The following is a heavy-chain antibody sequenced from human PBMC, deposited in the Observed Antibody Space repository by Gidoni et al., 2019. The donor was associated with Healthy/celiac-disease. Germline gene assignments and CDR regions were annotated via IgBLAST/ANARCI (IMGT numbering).Heavy chain of an antibody. Sequence: QVHLVESGGGLVKPGGSLRLPCAASGFTCSDYYMSWIRQAPGKGLEWFSYISSRGSTIYYADSVKGRFTISRDNAKNSLYLQMNSLRAEDTAVYYCARGIEYSSSLAYYGMDVWGQGTTVTVSS. D-gene: IGHD6-6*01. V-gene: IGHV3-11*01. J-gene: IGHJ6*02. CDR3: ARGIEYSSSLAYYGMDV. CDR1: GFTCSDYY. CDR2: ISSRGSTI.